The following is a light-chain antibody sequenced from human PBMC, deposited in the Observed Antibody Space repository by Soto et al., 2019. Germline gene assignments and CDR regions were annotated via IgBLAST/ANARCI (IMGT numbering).Light chain of an antibody. Sequence: EIVLTQSPGTLSLSPGERATLSCRASQSVSSSYFSCYQQHPGQPPRLIFYGASSSATGIPNRFSGSGSGKDFTLTSSRLAPEDFAVYYCQHYDSSPVTFGQGTKVEIK. V-gene: IGKV3-20*01. CDR1: QSVSSSY. J-gene: IGKJ1*01. CDR3: QHYDSSPVT. CDR2: GAS.